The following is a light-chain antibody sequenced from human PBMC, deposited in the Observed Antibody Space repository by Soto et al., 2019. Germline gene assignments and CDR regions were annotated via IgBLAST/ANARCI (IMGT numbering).Light chain of an antibody. V-gene: IGKV3-20*01. CDR1: QSFRNNF. CDR2: GAS. Sequence: EIVMTQSPATLSVSPGERATLSCRASQSFRNNFLAWYQQKPGQAPRLLIYGASNRATGVPDRFSGGGSGTDFTLTIRRLEPEDFAVYYCQHCGSPPRTFGQGTKVDIK. J-gene: IGKJ1*01. CDR3: QHCGSPPRT.